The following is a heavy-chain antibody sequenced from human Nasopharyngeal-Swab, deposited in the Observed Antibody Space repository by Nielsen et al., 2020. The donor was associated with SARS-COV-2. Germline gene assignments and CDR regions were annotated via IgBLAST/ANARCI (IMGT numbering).Heavy chain of an antibody. CDR3: AILVAARDFDY. J-gene: IGHJ4*02. CDR2: ISGDGDSA. Sequence: GGSLRLSCAASGFTFRSYAMHWVRQTPGQGLELVSLISGDGDSAYYADSIKGRFTISRDNRKNSLYLQMNSLRPEDTALYYCAILVAARDFDYWGQGTLVTVSS. V-gene: IGHV3-43*02. CDR1: GFTFRSYA. D-gene: IGHD6-6*01.